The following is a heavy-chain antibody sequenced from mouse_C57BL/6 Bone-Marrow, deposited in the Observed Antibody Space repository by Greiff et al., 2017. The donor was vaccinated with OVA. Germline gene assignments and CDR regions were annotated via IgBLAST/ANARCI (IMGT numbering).Heavy chain of an antibody. V-gene: IGHV1-59*01. CDR3: ARMRGARYFDY. Sequence: VQLQQPGAELVRPGTSVKLSCKASGYTFTSYWMHWVKQRPGQGLEWIGEIDPSDSYTNYNQQFKGKATLTVDTSSSTAYMQLSSLTSEDSAVYYCARMRGARYFDYWGQGNTLPVSA. CDR1: GYTFTSYW. J-gene: IGHJ2*01. CDR2: IDPSDSYT.